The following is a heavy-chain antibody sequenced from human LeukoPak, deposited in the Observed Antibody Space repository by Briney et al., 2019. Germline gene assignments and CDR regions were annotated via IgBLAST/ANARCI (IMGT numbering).Heavy chain of an antibody. J-gene: IGHJ3*02. D-gene: IGHD3-16*01. CDR1: GFTFSDYY. CDR2: ISSSGSTI. V-gene: IGHV3-11*01. CDR3: AKDRDDYVWGSYLGAFDI. Sequence: GGSLRLSCAASGFTFSDYYMSWIRQAPGKGLEWVSYISSSGSTIYYADSVKGRFTISRDNLKNTLYLQMNSLRAEDTAVFYCAKDRDDYVWGSYLGAFDIWGQGTMVTVSS.